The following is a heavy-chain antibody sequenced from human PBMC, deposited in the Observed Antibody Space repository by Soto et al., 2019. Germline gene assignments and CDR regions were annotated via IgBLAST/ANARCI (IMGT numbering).Heavy chain of an antibody. D-gene: IGHD1-7*01. CDR2: ISNDGSNK. V-gene: IGHV3-30*18. Sequence: QVQLVESGGGVVQPGKSLRLSCAASGFTFNTYRMHWVRQAPGKGPEWVAVISNDGSNKYYADSVKGRFTISRDNSKNTLYLQMNSLRAEDTAVYYCANWNYPQSDWGQGTLVTVSS. J-gene: IGHJ4*02. CDR1: GFTFNTYR. CDR3: ANWNYPQSD.